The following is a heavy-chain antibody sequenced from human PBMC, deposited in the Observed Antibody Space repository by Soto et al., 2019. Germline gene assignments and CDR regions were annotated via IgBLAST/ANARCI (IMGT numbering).Heavy chain of an antibody. CDR2: IIPIFGTA. CDR3: ARTIRRLAGATYAFDI. CDR1: GGTFSSYA. Sequence: SVKVSCKASGGTFSSYAISWVRQAPGQGLEWMGGIIPIFGTANYAQKFQGRVTITADESTSTAYMELSSLRSEDTAVYYCARTIRRLAGATYAFDIWGQGTMVTVSS. J-gene: IGHJ3*02. D-gene: IGHD3-3*02. V-gene: IGHV1-69*13.